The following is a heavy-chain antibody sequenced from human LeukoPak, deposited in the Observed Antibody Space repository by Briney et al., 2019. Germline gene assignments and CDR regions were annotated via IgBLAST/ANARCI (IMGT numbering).Heavy chain of an antibody. CDR3: ARMVDIVAADAFDI. CDR2: IYYSGST. D-gene: IGHD5-12*01. V-gene: IGHV4-61*05. Sequence: PSETLSLTCTVSNGSISSSSYYWGWIRQPPGKGLEWIGYIYYSGSTNYNPSLKSRVTISVDTSKNQFSLKLSSVTAADTAVYYCARMVDIVAADAFDIWGQGTMVTVSS. CDR1: NGSISSSSYY. J-gene: IGHJ3*02.